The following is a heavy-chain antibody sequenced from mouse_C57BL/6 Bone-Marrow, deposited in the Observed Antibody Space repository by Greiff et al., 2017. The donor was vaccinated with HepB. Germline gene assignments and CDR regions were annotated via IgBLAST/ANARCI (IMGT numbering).Heavy chain of an antibody. CDR1: GFTFSDYG. V-gene: IGHV5-17*01. D-gene: IGHD1-1*01. J-gene: IGHJ3*01. CDR3: ARRYGSSYFAY. Sequence: EVMLVESGGGLVKPGGSLKLSCAASGFTFSDYGMHWVRQSPEKGLEWVAYISSGSSTNYYADTVKGRFTISRDNAKNTLFLQMTRLRSEDTAMYYCARRYGSSYFAYWGQGTLVTVSA. CDR2: ISSGSSTN.